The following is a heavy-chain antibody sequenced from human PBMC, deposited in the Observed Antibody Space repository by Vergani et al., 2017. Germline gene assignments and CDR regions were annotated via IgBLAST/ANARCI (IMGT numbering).Heavy chain of an antibody. J-gene: IGHJ6*03. CDR3: ARVDTQVPATSHFYYMDV. CDR2: IFYSGST. CDR1: GGSFSSDGYY. V-gene: IGHV4-31*03. D-gene: IGHD6-25*01. Sequence: QVHLQESGPGLVKPSQTLSLTCTVSGGSFSSDGYYWSWIRQHPGKGLEWIGYIFYSGSTYYNPALQSRVTISIDMFKNQFSLKLRSVTAADTAVYYCARVDTQVPATSHFYYMDVWGKGTTVVVSS.